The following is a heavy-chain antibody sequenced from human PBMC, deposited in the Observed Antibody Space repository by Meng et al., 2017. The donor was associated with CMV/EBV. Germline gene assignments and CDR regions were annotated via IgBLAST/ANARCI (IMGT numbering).Heavy chain of an antibody. CDR2: IIPILGIA. V-gene: IGHV1-69*04. Sequence: TLSSDNISWVRQAPGQGLEWMGRIIPILGIANYAKKFQGRVTITADKSTSTAYMELSSLRSEDTAVYYCARDQTYYYGSGSYSPFGYWGQGTLVTVSS. CDR1: TLSSDN. CDR3: ARDQTYYYGSGSYSPFGY. D-gene: IGHD3-10*01. J-gene: IGHJ4*02.